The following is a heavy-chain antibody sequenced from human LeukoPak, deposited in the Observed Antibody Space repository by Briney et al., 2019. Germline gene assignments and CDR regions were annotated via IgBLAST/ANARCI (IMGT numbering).Heavy chain of an antibody. CDR1: GYTFTGYY. D-gene: IGHD2-8*02. CDR3: AREVLAKNYGLDV. V-gene: IGHV1-2*02. J-gene: IGHJ6*02. CDR2: INPNSGGT. Sequence: GASVKVSCEASGYTFTGYYLQWVRQAPGQGLEWMGWINPNSGGTEYAQKFQGRVTMTRDTSISTAYMELSRLRSDDAAVYYCAREVLAKNYGLDVWGQGTTVTVSS.